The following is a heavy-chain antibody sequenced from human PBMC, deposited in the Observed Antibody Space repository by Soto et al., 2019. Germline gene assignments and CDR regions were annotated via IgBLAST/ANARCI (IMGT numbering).Heavy chain of an antibody. Sequence: PSETLSLTCAVYGGSFSCYYWSWIRQPPGKGLEWIGEINHSGSTNYNPSLKSRVTISVDTSKNQFSLKLSSVTAADTAVYYCAREYTAWPLAYGLDVWGQGTTVTVSS. V-gene: IGHV4-34*01. CDR3: AREYTAWPLAYGLDV. CDR2: INHSGST. D-gene: IGHD2-2*02. CDR1: GGSFSCYY. J-gene: IGHJ6*02.